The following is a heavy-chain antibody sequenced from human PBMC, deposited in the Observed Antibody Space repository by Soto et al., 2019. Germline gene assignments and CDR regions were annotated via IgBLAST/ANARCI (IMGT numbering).Heavy chain of an antibody. CDR3: TTDPHSTGTKY. D-gene: IGHD1-1*01. CDR1: GFTFSDAW. J-gene: IGHJ4*02. V-gene: IGHV3-15*01. Sequence: VGSLRLSCAASGFTFSDAWMSWVRQAPGAGLEWVGLIKGKTEGGTIDYAAPVKARFTISRDASKNTLYLQMNSLKTENTAVYYCTTDPHSTGTKYWGQGTLVTVSS. CDR2: IKGKTEGGTI.